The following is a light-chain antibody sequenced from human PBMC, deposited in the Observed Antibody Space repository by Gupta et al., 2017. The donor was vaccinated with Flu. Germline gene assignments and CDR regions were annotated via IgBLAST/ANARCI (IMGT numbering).Light chain of an antibody. CDR1: NIGRKS. J-gene: IGLJ2*01. CDR2: DDS. V-gene: IGLV3-21*02. Sequence: SYVLTQPHSVSVAPGQTARITCGGNNIGRKSVHWYQQKPGQAPVLVVHDDSDRPSGIPERFSGSNSGNTATLTISRVEAGDEADYYCQVCDTSSDHVVFGGGTKLTVL. CDR3: QVCDTSSDHVV.